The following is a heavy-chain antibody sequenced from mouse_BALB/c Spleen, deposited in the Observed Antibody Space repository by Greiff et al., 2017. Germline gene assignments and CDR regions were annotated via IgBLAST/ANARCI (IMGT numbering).Heavy chain of an antibody. D-gene: IGHD1-1*01. CDR2: IHYSGST. V-gene: IGHV3-1*02. CDR1: GYSITSGYS. Sequence: EVQLQESGPDLVKPSQSLSLTCTVTGYSITSGYSWHWIRQFPGNKLEWMGYIHYSGSTNYNPSLKSRISITRDTSKNQFFLQLNSVTTEDTATYYCARSYYYGSSYGDYAMDYWGQGTSVTVSS. J-gene: IGHJ4*01. CDR3: ARSYYYGSSYGDYAMDY.